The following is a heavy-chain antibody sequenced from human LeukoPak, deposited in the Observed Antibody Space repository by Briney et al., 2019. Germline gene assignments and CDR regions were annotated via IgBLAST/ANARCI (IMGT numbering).Heavy chain of an antibody. CDR2: ISSSIYI. Sequence: GGSLRLSCAASGFTFSSYSMNWVRQAPGEGLEWVSSISSSIYIYYADSVKGRFTTSRDNAKNSLFLQMNSLRAEDTAVYFCARDPTTYGSGSYYYYFDYWGQGTLVTVSS. J-gene: IGHJ4*02. D-gene: IGHD3-10*01. CDR3: ARDPTTYGSGSYYYYFDY. V-gene: IGHV3-21*01. CDR1: GFTFSSYS.